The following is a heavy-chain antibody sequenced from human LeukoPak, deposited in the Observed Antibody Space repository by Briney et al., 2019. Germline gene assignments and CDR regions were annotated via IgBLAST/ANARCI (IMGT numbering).Heavy chain of an antibody. Sequence: PGRSLRLSCAASGFTFSSYGMHWARQAPGKGLEWVAVIWYDGSNKYYADSVKGRFTISRDNSKNTLYLQMNSLRAEDTAVYYCARDRVVRGVLLNYYGMDVWGQGTTVTVSS. D-gene: IGHD3-10*01. V-gene: IGHV3-33*01. J-gene: IGHJ6*02. CDR1: GFTFSSYG. CDR2: IWYDGSNK. CDR3: ARDRVVRGVLLNYYGMDV.